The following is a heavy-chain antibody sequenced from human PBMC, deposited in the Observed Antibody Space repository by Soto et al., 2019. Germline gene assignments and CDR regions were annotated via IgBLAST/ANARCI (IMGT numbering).Heavy chain of an antibody. D-gene: IGHD3-16*01. CDR1: GHSINSAYY. Sequence: PSETLSLTCVVSGHSINSAYYWGWIRQPPGKGLEWIGSMYHSGGNFYNPSLQSRVSMSMVTSKNQFSLKLRSATAADTAVYYCAAYDFSGAAAFDIRGRGTRVTVSS. CDR3: AAYDFSGAAAFDI. V-gene: IGHV4-38-2*01. J-gene: IGHJ3*02. CDR2: MYHSGGN.